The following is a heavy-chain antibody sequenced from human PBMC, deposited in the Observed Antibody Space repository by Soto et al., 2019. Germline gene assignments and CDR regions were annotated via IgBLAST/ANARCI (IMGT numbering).Heavy chain of an antibody. CDR1: GGSITTAGSY. CDR3: ASGTFNTISFEL. D-gene: IGHD2-2*01. J-gene: IGHJ4*01. CDR2: IYYTGAA. V-gene: IGHV4-31*03. Sequence: TLSLTCSVSGGSITTAGSYWSWARLLPGKGLQWVGYIYYTGAAYYNPALKSRVTISLDTSENRFSLKLTSVTSADTAVYYCASGTFNTISFELWGHGRQVT.